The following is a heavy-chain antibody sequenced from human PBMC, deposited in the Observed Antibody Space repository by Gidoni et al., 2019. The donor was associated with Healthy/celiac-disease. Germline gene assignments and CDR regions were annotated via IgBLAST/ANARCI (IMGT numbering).Heavy chain of an antibody. Sequence: QVQLVQSGAEVKKPGASVKVSCKASGYTFTSYYMHWVRQAPGQGLEWMGIINPSGGSTSYAQKFQGRVTMTRDTSTSTVDMELSSLRSEDTAVYYCARVPEQQSFHGDAFDIWGQGTMVTVSS. J-gene: IGHJ3*02. CDR3: ARVPEQQSFHGDAFDI. CDR2: INPSGGST. CDR1: GYTFTSYY. D-gene: IGHD6-13*01. V-gene: IGHV1-46*03.